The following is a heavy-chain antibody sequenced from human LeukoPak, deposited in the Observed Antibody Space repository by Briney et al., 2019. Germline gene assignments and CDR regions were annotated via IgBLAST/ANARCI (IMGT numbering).Heavy chain of an antibody. D-gene: IGHD6-13*01. CDR1: GGSISSSSYY. Sequence: SETLSLTCTVSGGSISSSSYYWGWIRQPPGKGLEWIGSIYYSGSTYYNPSLKSRVTISVDTSKNQFSLKLSSVTAADTAVYYCARVSSSWYKGWFDPWGQGTLVTVSS. V-gene: IGHV4-39*07. J-gene: IGHJ5*02. CDR3: ARVSSSWYKGWFDP. CDR2: IYYSGST.